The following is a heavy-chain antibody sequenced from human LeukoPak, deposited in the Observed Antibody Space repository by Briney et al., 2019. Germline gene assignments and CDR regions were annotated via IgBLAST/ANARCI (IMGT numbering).Heavy chain of an antibody. CDR2: INPGDPDT. CDR3: ARLAAYSGDY. D-gene: IGHD2-15*01. J-gene: IGHJ4*02. Sequence: GESLKISCKGSGYSFTSYWIGWVRQMPGKGLEWMGTINPGDPDTRYSPSFQGQVTISADRSISTAYLQWSSLKASDTAIYYCARLAAYSGDYWGQGTLVTVSS. CDR1: GYSFTSYW. V-gene: IGHV5-51*01.